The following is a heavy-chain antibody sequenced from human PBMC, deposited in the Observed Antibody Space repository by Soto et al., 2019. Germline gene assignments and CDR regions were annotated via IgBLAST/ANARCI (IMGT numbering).Heavy chain of an antibody. J-gene: IGHJ3*02. CDR3: ARRPDDFDI. V-gene: IGHV3-23*01. CDR2: ISGDGLST. CDR1: GSTFTDFT. Sequence: GGSLRLSCAGPGSTFTDFTMTWVRQAPGKGLEWVSAISGDGLSTYYAGSVKGRFTISRDNSKTTLYLQMNSLRAEDTAVYYCARRPDDFDIWGRGTMVTVSS.